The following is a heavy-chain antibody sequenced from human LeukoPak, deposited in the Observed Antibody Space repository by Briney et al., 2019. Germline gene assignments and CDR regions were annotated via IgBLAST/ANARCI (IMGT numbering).Heavy chain of an antibody. CDR2: ISAYNGNT. CDR3: ARDQGITIFGVVIPNYYYYYGMDV. CDR1: GYTFTSYG. Sequence: ASVKVSCKASGYTFTSYGISWVRQAPGQGLEWMGWISAYNGNTNYAQKLQGRVTMTTDTSTSTDYMELRRLRSDDTAVYYCARDQGITIFGVVIPNYYYYYGMDVWGQGTTVTVSS. J-gene: IGHJ6*02. V-gene: IGHV1-18*01. D-gene: IGHD3-3*01.